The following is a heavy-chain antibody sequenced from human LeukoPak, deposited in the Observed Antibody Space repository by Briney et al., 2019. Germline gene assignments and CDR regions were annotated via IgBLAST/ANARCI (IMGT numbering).Heavy chain of an antibody. CDR2: ISGSGGST. Sequence: GGSLRLSCAASGFIFTNAWMSWVRQAPGKGLEWVSAISGSGGSTYYADSVKGRFTISRDNSKNTLYLQMNSLRAEDTAVYYCAKDYAEADDYWGQGTLVTVSS. CDR3: AKDYAEADDY. CDR1: GFIFTNAW. D-gene: IGHD3-16*01. V-gene: IGHV3-23*01. J-gene: IGHJ4*02.